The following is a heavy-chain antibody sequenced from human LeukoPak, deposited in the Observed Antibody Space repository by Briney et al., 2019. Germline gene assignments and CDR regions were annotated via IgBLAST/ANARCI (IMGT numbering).Heavy chain of an antibody. D-gene: IGHD2-15*01. Sequence: PGGSLRLSCAASGFTFSSCAMSWVRQAPGKGLEWVSAISGSGGSTYYADSVKGRFTISRDNSKNTLYLQMNSLRAEDTAVYYCAKEGYCSGGSCYAYFDYWGQGTLVTVSS. CDR1: GFTFSSCA. CDR2: ISGSGGST. CDR3: AKEGYCSGGSCYAYFDY. J-gene: IGHJ4*02. V-gene: IGHV3-23*01.